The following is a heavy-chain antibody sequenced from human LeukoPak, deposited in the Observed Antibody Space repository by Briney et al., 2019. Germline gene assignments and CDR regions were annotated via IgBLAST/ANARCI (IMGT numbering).Heavy chain of an antibody. J-gene: IGHJ6*02. CDR2: IKLFGDEQ. Sequence: QTGGSLRLSCEGSGFIFSLYWMSWLRQAPGKEPEWVAIIKLFGDEQYYGDSVKGRFIISRDNARNLLYLQMHSLTAEDTAVYYCAKEFPSPIYGMDVWGQGTTVTVSS. V-gene: IGHV3-7*04. CDR3: AKEFPSPIYGMDV. CDR1: GFIFSLYW.